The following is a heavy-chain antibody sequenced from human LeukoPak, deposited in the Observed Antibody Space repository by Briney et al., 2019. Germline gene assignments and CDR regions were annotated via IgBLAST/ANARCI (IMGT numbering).Heavy chain of an antibody. CDR3: AKDRSSGIKVNWNWFDP. V-gene: IGHV3-9*01. CDR2: ISWNSGSI. Sequence: GRSLRLSCAASGFTFDDYAMHWVRQAPGKGLEWVSGISWNSGSIGYADSVKGRFTISRDNAKNSLYLQMNSLRAEDTALYYCAKDRSSGIKVNWNWFDPWGQGTLVTVSS. J-gene: IGHJ5*02. CDR1: GFTFDDYA. D-gene: IGHD3-10*01.